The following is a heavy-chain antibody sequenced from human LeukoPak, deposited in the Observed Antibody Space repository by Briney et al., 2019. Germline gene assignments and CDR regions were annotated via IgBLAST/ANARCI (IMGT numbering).Heavy chain of an antibody. D-gene: IGHD1-26*01. V-gene: IGHV3-53*01. Sequence: PGGSLRLSCAASGLTVSPNSMSWVRQAPGKGPEWVSVIYIGGATYYADSVEGRFTISRDNSKNTLYLQMNSLRAEDTAVYYCARGGGDYAMDVWGQGTTVTVSS. CDR3: ARGGGDYAMDV. CDR2: IYIGGAT. J-gene: IGHJ6*02. CDR1: GLTVSPNS.